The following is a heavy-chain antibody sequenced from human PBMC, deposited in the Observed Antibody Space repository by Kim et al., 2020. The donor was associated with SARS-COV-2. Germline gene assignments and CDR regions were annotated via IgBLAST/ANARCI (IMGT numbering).Heavy chain of an antibody. J-gene: IGHJ4*02. CDR3: ARDIGNDCSGYYLGAFDY. CDR1: GFTFSSSG. D-gene: IGHD3-22*01. Sequence: GGSLRLSCAASGFTFSSSGMHWVRQAPGKGLEWVAVIWYDGSNKYYADSVKGRFTISRDNSKNTLYLQMNSLRAEDTAVYYCARDIGNDCSGYYLGAFDYWGQGTLVTVSS. V-gene: IGHV3-33*01. CDR2: IWYDGSNK.